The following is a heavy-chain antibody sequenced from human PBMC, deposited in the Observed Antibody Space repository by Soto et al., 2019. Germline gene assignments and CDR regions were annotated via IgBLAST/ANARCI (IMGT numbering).Heavy chain of an antibody. J-gene: IGHJ4*02. Sequence: EVQLVESGGGLVQPGGSLRLSCAASGFTFNTYWLHWVRQAPGKGLVWVSCVNMDGSTTTYADSVRGRFTISRDNAKDTVYLEMNSLRDEDMAVYYCARGAKGQWLVDYWGQGTLVTVSS. CDR2: VNMDGSTT. V-gene: IGHV3-74*01. CDR3: ARGAKGQWLVDY. D-gene: IGHD6-19*01. CDR1: GFTFNTYW.